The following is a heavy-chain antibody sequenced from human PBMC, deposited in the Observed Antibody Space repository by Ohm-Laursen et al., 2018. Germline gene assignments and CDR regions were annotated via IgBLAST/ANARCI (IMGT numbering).Heavy chain of an antibody. CDR3: ARGYNYGSDY. J-gene: IGHJ4*02. CDR2: FSGSGGTT. Sequence: SLRLSCSASGFIFRNYAMSWVRQAPGKGLEWVSGFSGSGGTTYYADSVKGRFTISRDSSKNTVFLQMNSLRVEDTAVYYSARGYNYGSDYWGQGTLVTVSS. D-gene: IGHD5-18*01. CDR1: GFIFRNYA. V-gene: IGHV3-23*01.